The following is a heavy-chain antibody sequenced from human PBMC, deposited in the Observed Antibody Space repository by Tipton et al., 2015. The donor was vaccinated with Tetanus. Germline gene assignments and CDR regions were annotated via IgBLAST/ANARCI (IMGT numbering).Heavy chain of an antibody. Sequence: LRLSCTVSGGSIDSFYWTWLRQPAGKPLEWIGRIYPTGNTKYNPSLMSRVAMSVDMSRNQFSPRLNSVTSADTAVYYCARDKRLADRTPFDMWGLGTLVTVSS. J-gene: IGHJ3*02. V-gene: IGHV4-4*07. CDR1: GGSIDSFY. D-gene: IGHD6-6*01. CDR2: IYPTGNT. CDR3: ARDKRLADRTPFDM.